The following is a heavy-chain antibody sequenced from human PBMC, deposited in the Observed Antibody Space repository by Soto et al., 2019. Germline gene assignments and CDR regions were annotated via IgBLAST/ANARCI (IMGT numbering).Heavy chain of an antibody. CDR1: GGSISSSNW. D-gene: IGHD3-3*01. J-gene: IGHJ6*02. V-gene: IGHV4-4*02. Sequence: SETLSLTCAVSGGSISSSNWWSWVRQPPGKGLEWIGEIYHSGSTNYNPSLKSRVTISVDKSKNQFSLKLSSVTAADTAVYYCARHQVFRFLEWLLFYGMDVWGRGTTVTVYS. CDR2: IYHSGST. CDR3: ARHQVFRFLEWLLFYGMDV.